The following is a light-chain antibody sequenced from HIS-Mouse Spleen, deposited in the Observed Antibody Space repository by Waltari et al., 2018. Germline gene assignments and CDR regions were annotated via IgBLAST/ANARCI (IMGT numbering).Light chain of an antibody. CDR1: NIGSKS. CDR2: ADS. CDR3: QVWDSSSDHVV. J-gene: IGLJ2*01. Sequence: SYVLTQPPSVSVAPGKPARITCGGNNIGSKSVQWYQQEKGQAPVLVVYADSDRPSGIPERFSGSNSGNTATLTISRVEAGDEADYYCQVWDSSSDHVVFGGGTKLTVL. V-gene: IGLV3-21*03.